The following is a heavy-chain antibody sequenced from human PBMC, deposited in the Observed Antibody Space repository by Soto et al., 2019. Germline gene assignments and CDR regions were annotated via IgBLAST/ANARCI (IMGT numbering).Heavy chain of an antibody. CDR2: IIPLYGTV. D-gene: IGHD3-10*01. J-gene: IGHJ4*02. V-gene: IGHV1-69*06. CDR3: ARVRVIRGVIPSHFGL. CDR1: GGTFNSYG. Sequence: QDHLAQAGAEVKKPGSSVTVSCKASGGTFNSYGISWVRQAPGQGLDWMGVIIPLYGTVNYAQKFQGRVSITAYKSTSTAYMDLSSLRSDDTAVYYCARVRVIRGVIPSHFGLWGQGTLVTFSS.